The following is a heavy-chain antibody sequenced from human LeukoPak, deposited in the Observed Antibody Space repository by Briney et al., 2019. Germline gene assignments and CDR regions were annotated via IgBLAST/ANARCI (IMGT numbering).Heavy chain of an antibody. CDR2: IYYSGST. J-gene: IGHJ4*02. CDR3: ARCGYASGWFFGLDCDY. Sequence: SGTLSLTCTVSGGSISSSGYYWGWIRQPPGKGLEWIGSIYYSGSTYYNPSLKSRVTISVDTSKNHFSLKLRSVTAADTAVYYCARCGYASGWFFGLDCDYWGQGTLVTVSS. D-gene: IGHD6-19*01. CDR1: GGSISSSGYY. V-gene: IGHV4-39*02.